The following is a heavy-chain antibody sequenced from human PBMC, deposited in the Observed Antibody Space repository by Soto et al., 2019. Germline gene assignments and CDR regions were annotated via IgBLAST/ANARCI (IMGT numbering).Heavy chain of an antibody. CDR3: ARSRSWVGFGDN. V-gene: IGHV4-4*02. CDR1: GGSISSSNW. J-gene: IGHJ4*02. Sequence: QVQLQESGTGLVKPSGTLSLTCAVSGGSISSSNWWSWVRQPPGKGLEWIGEIYHSGSTNYNPSLKSRVTISVDKSTHQLSLKLSSVTAADTAVYYCARSRSWVGFGDNWGQGTLVTVSS. CDR2: IYHSGST. D-gene: IGHD3-10*01.